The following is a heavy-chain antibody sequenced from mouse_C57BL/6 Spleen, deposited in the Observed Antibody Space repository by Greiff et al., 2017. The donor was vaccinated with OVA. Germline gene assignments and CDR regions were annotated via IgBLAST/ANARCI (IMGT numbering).Heavy chain of an antibody. CDR3: ARENYGSSRRYAMDD. V-gene: IGHV1-53*01. D-gene: IGHD1-1*01. CDR1: GYTFTSYW. CDR2: INPSNGGT. Sequence: QVQLKQPGTELVKPGASVKLSCKASGYTFTSYWMHWVKQRPGQGLEWIGNINPSNGGTYYNEKFKSKATLTVDKSSSTAYMQLSSLTSEDSAVYYCARENYGSSRRYAMDDWGQGTSVTVSA. J-gene: IGHJ4*01.